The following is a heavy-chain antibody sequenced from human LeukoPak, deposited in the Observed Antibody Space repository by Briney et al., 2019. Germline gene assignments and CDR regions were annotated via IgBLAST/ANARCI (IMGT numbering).Heavy chain of an antibody. J-gene: IGHJ6*02. CDR2: MNPNCGNT. CDR1: GYTFTSYD. Sequence: ASVKVSCKASGYTFTSYDINWVRQATGQGLEWMGWMNPNCGNTGYAQKFQGRVTMTRNTSISTAYMELSSLRSEDTAVYYCARGPYYDILTGYYNYYYYGMDVWGQGTTVTVSS. CDR3: ARGPYYDILTGYYNYYYYGMDV. D-gene: IGHD3-9*01. V-gene: IGHV1-8*01.